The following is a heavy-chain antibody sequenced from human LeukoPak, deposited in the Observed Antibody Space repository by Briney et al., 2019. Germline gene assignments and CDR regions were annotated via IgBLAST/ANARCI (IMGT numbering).Heavy chain of an antibody. J-gene: IGHJ5*02. Sequence: ASVKVSCKVSGYTLIELPMHWVRQAPGKGFEWMGGFDPEDGETIYAQKFQGRVTMTEDTSTDTAYMELSSLRSEDTAVYYCATDRLRSMIRGVLRSLEGFDPWGQGTLVTVSS. D-gene: IGHD3-10*01. CDR1: GYTLIELP. V-gene: IGHV1-24*01. CDR2: FDPEDGET. CDR3: ATDRLRSMIRGVLRSLEGFDP.